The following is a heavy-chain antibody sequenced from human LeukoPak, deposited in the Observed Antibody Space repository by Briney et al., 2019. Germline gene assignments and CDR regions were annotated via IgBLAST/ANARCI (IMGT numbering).Heavy chain of an antibody. D-gene: IGHD3-10*01. J-gene: IGHJ4*02. CDR1: GGTFSSYA. CDR2: IIPIFGTA. CDR3: ASYKNYYGSGTHFDY. Sequence: SVKVSCKASGGTFSSYAISWVRQAPGQGLEWMGRIIPIFGTANYAQKFQGRVTITTDESTSTAYMELSSLRSEDTAAYYCASYKNYYGSGTHFDYWGQGTLVTVSS. V-gene: IGHV1-69*05.